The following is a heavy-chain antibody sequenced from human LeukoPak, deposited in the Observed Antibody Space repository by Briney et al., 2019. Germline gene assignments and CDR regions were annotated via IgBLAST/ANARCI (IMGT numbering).Heavy chain of an antibody. V-gene: IGHV3-23*01. CDR2: ISGGGST. D-gene: IGHD6-19*01. CDR1: GFTFSSYA. Sequence: GGSLRLSCAASGFTFSSYAMSWVRQAPGKGLEWVSAISGGGSTYYADSVKDRFTISRDKYKNTLYLQMDSLRAEDTAVYYCAKYRANSGWDTFDIWGQGTMVTVS. J-gene: IGHJ3*02. CDR3: AKYRANSGWDTFDI.